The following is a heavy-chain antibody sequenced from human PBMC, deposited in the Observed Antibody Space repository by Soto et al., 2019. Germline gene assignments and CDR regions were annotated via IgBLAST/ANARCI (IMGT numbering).Heavy chain of an antibody. V-gene: IGHV4-61*01. CDR2: IYYSGTT. D-gene: IGHD5-18*01. CDR3: ARDYRGYTYGYAFDV. CDR1: GGSVSSGSHY. J-gene: IGHJ3*01. Sequence: QVQLHESGPGRVKPSETLSLTCTVSGGSVSSGSHYWSWIRQPPGKGLEWIGHIYYSGTTNYNPSHNSRVTISVDTSKNQFALKLNSVTSADTAVYYCARDYRGYTYGYAFDVWGQGTMVTVSS.